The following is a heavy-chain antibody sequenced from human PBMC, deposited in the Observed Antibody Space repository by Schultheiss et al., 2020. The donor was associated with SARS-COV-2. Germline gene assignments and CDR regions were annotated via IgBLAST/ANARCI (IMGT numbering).Heavy chain of an antibody. Sequence: GESLKISCAACGFTFSSYDMHWVRQATGKGLEWVSAIGTAGDTYYPGSVKGQFTISRENAKNSLYLQMNSLRAGDTAVYYCASIWFGGYEGYAFDIWGQGTMVTVSS. J-gene: IGHJ3*02. CDR1: GFTFSSYD. CDR3: ASIWFGGYEGYAFDI. V-gene: IGHV3-13*03. D-gene: IGHD3-10*01. CDR2: IGTAGDT.